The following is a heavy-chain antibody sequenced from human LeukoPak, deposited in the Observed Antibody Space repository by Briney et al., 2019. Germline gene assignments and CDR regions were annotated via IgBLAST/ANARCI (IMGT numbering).Heavy chain of an antibody. D-gene: IGHD1-14*01. J-gene: IGHJ4*02. Sequence: PETLSLTCTVSGGSISSSSYYWGWIRQPPGKGPEWIGSIYYSGSTYYNPSLKSRVTISVDTSKNQFSLKLSSVTAADTAVYYCARASSAVGIDYWGQGTLVTVSS. V-gene: IGHV4-39*07. CDR3: ARASSAVGIDY. CDR1: GGSISSSSYY. CDR2: IYYSGST.